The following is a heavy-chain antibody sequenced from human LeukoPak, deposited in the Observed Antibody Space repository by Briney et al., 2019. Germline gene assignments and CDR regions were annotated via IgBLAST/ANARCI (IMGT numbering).Heavy chain of an antibody. Sequence: GSLGPLCGSHRFFLHAIPLGLDPRAPGRGLGSVSGISYGGDLTFHADPVKGRFTISRDNSKNTLYLQMNSLRADDTAEYYCVKSLLTTASGTGRAFDLWGQGTMVTVSS. CDR2: ISYGGDLT. D-gene: IGHD1-26*01. CDR1: RFFLHAIP. J-gene: IGHJ3*01. CDR3: VKSLLTTASGTGRAFDL. V-gene: IGHV3-23*01.